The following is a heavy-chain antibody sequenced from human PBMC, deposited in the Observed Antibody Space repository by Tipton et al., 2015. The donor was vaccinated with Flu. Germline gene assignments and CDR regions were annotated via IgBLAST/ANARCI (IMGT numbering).Heavy chain of an antibody. J-gene: IGHJ3*02. Sequence: TLSLTCTVSGGSIGSGIYYWNWIRQPAGKGLEWIGRFDISGSTNYNPSLKSRVTISVDTSKNQFSLKLSSVTAADTAVYYCARRKAAKAAFDIWGQGTMVTVSS. CDR2: FDISGST. CDR3: ARRKAAKAAFDI. D-gene: IGHD2-15*01. CDR1: GGSIGSGIYY. V-gene: IGHV4-61*02.